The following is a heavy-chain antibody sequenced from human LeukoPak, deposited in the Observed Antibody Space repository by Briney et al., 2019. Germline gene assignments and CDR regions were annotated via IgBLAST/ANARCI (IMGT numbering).Heavy chain of an antibody. D-gene: IGHD6-19*01. CDR3: AKDRVAVAGQAQDAFDI. V-gene: IGHV3-23*01. CDR1: GLTFTSYI. Sequence: PGGSLRLSCETSGLTFTSYIMHWVRQAPGKGLEWVSSISGSGAYIYYADSVKGRFTISRDNSKNTQYLQMNSLRAEDTAVYYCAKDRVAVAGQAQDAFDIWGQGTMVTVSS. CDR2: ISGSGAYI. J-gene: IGHJ3*02.